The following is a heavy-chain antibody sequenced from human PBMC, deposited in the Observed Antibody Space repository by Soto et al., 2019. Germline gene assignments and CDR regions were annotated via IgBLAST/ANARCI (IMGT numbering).Heavy chain of an antibody. V-gene: IGHV3-23*01. CDR2: ISGSGGST. Sequence: GGSLRLSCAASGFTFSSYAMSWVRQAPGKGLEWVSAISGSGGSTYYADSVKGRFTISRDNSKNTLYLQMNSLRAEDTAVYYCAKDGYSSSWYWEPFDYWGQGTLVTVSS. CDR3: AKDGYSSSWYWEPFDY. J-gene: IGHJ4*02. D-gene: IGHD6-13*01. CDR1: GFTFSSYA.